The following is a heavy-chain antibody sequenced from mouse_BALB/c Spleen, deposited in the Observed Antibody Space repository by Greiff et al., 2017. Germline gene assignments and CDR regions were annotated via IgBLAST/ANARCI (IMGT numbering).Heavy chain of an antibody. CDR3: ASHYYGSSYDAMDY. V-gene: IGHV2-9*02. D-gene: IGHD1-1*01. J-gene: IGHJ4*01. Sequence: VKLMESGPGLVAPSQSLSITCTVSGFSLTSYGVHWVRQPPGKGLEWLGVIWAGGSTNYNSALMSRLSISKDNSKSQVFLKMNSLQTDDTAMYYCASHYYGSSYDAMDYWGQGTSVTVSS. CDR2: IWAGGST. CDR1: GFSLTSYG.